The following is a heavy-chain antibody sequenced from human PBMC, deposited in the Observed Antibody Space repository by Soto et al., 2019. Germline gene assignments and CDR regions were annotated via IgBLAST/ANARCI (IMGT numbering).Heavy chain of an antibody. CDR2: ISGSGGST. V-gene: IGHV3-23*01. D-gene: IGHD2-15*01. CDR1: GFTFSSYA. Sequence: GGSLRLSCAASGFTFSSYAMSWVRQAPGKGLEWVSAISGSGGSTYYADSVKGRFTISRDNSKNTLYLQMNSLRAEDTAVYYCVKDTYPYCSGGSCYSEDYWGQGTLVTVS. CDR3: VKDTYPYCSGGSCYSEDY. J-gene: IGHJ4*02.